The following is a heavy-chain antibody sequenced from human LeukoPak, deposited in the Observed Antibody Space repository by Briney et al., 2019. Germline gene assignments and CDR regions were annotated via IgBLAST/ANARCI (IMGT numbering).Heavy chain of an antibody. D-gene: IGHD2-2*01. Sequence: GGSLRLSCAASGFTMSSYWMHCVRQAPGKGLVWVSRIDFDGSGTPYADSVRGRFTISRDNAKNTLYLQMNSLRVEDTAVYYCVRDGEGSTPFDSWGQGTLVTVSS. V-gene: IGHV3-74*01. J-gene: IGHJ4*02. CDR3: VRDGEGSTPFDS. CDR1: GFTMSSYW. CDR2: IDFDGSGT.